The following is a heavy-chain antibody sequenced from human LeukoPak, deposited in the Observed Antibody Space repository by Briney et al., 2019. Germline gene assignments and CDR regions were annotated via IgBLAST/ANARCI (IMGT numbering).Heavy chain of an antibody. CDR1: GFTFSSYA. J-gene: IGHJ6*02. CDR3: AKGSTTVTTPRDYYYGMDV. D-gene: IGHD4-17*01. CDR2: ISGSGGST. Sequence: GGSLRLSCAASGFTFSSYAMSWVRQAPGKGLEWVSAISGSGGSTYYADSVMGRFTISRDNSKNTLYLQMNSLRAEDTAVYYCAKGSTTVTTPRDYYYGMDVWGQGTTVTVSS. V-gene: IGHV3-23*01.